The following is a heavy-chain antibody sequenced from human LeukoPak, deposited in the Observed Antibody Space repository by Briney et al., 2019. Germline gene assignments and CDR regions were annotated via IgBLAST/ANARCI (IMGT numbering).Heavy chain of an antibody. CDR2: IYYSGST. CDR3: ARGDYGSGRHDYGL. D-gene: IGHD3-10*01. V-gene: IGHV4-59*12. J-gene: IGHJ4*02. Sequence: SETLSLTCTVSGGSISSYDLSWIRQPPGKGLEWVGYIYYSGSTNYNPALKSRVTIFVDTSKNHFSLKLKHGTSADTAVYYCARGDYGSGRHDYGLWGQGPLVPVSS. CDR1: GGSISSYD.